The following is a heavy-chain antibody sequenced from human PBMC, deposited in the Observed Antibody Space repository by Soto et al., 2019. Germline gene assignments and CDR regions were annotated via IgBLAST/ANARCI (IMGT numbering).Heavy chain of an antibody. V-gene: IGHV3-33*01. CDR1: GFTFSSYG. CDR2: IWYDGSNK. J-gene: IGHJ6*04. Sequence: GGSLRLSCAASGFTFSSYGMHWVRQAPGKGLEWVAVIWYDGSNKYYADSVKGRFTISRDNSKNTLYLQMNSLRAEDTAVYYCARESSSHYGDYRYGMDVWGKGTTVTVSS. CDR3: ARESSSHYGDYRYGMDV. D-gene: IGHD4-17*01.